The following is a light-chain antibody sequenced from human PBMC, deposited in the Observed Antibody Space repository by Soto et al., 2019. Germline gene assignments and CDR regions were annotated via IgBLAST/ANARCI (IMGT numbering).Light chain of an antibody. CDR1: SSNIGAGYD. J-gene: IGLJ3*02. CDR2: VNS. V-gene: IGLV1-40*01. Sequence: QLVLTQPPSVSGAPGQRVAISCTGSSSNIGAGYDVHWYQQLPGTAPKLLINVNSNRPSGVPDRFSGSKSGTSASLAITGLQAEDEADYYCQSYDNSLSAWVFGGGTKVTVL. CDR3: QSYDNSLSAWV.